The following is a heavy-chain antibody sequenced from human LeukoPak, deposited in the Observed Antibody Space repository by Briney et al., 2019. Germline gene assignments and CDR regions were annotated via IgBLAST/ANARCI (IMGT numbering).Heavy chain of an antibody. J-gene: IGHJ4*02. CDR1: GFIFGDHA. CDR2: IRSKAYGGTI. CDR3: ARDHSSGWSGGDY. D-gene: IGHD6-19*01. Sequence: GGSLRLSCAAYGFIFGDHAMSWVRQAPGKGLEWVGFIRSKAYGGTIEYAASVQGRFTISRDDSKNTLYLQMNSLRAEDTAVYYCARDHSSGWSGGDYWGQGTLVTVSS. V-gene: IGHV3-49*04.